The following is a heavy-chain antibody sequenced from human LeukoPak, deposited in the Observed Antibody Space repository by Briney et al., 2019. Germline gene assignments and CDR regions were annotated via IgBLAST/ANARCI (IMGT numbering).Heavy chain of an antibody. V-gene: IGHV3-30*18. Sequence: PGRSLRLSCAASGFTFSYYGMHWVRQAPGKGLEWVAAISDDGSNEYYADSVKGRFTISRDNSKNTLYLQMNSLRAEDTAVYHCAKDLWFGEFLHYWGQGTLVTVSS. CDR1: GFTFSYYG. CDR3: AKDLWFGEFLHY. J-gene: IGHJ4*02. CDR2: ISDDGSNE. D-gene: IGHD3-10*01.